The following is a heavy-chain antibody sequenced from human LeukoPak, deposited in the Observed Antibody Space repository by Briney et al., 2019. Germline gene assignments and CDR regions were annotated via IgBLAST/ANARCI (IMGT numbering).Heavy chain of an antibody. J-gene: IGHJ4*02. Sequence: GGSLRLSCAASGFTFSRFGMHWVRQAPGKGLEWVAVISYDGRNEYCADSVKGRFTISRDNSKNTLYLQMNSLRPEDTAVYYCARDHSIAVAGSYYFDYWGQGTLVTVSS. CDR1: GFTFSRFG. CDR2: ISYDGRNE. D-gene: IGHD6-19*01. CDR3: ARDHSIAVAGSYYFDY. V-gene: IGHV3-30*03.